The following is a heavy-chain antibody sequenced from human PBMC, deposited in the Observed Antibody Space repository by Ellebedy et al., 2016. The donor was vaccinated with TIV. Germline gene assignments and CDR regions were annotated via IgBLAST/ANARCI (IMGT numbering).Heavy chain of an antibody. CDR1: GFSFRSYW. CDR3: ARRGSYCDYAVQVNSWFDT. D-gene: IGHD1-26*01. J-gene: IGHJ5*02. CDR2: IYQDGSDQ. Sequence: GESLKISCAASGFSFRSYWMSWVRQAPGKGLEWVANIYQDGSDQYYADSVKGRFTIYRDNANKSLFLQMNSLRVDDTAVYYCARRGSYCDYAVQVNSWFDTWGQGTLVSVSS. V-gene: IGHV3-7*01.